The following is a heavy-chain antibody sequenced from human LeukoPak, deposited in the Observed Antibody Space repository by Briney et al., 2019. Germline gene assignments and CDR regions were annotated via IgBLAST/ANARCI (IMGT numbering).Heavy chain of an antibody. D-gene: IGHD1-14*01. V-gene: IGHV3-30*03. CDR3: ARDPLNRRWGSYYFDY. Sequence: GGSLRLSSSVSGFTFSDSGIHWVRQAPGKGLEWVAVISYDGNNKEFADSVKGRFTISRDNSKSTVYLQVNSLRGEDTAIFYCARDPLNRRWGSYYFDYWSQGTLVTVSS. J-gene: IGHJ4*02. CDR1: GFTFSDSG. CDR2: ISYDGNNK.